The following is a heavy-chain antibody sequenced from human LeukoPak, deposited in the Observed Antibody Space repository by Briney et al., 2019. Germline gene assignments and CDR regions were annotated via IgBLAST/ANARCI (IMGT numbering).Heavy chain of an antibody. CDR3: AKGSSGSFYSHFDY. CDR2: ISSSGSYI. Sequence: PGGSLRLSCAASGFTFSTYSMNWVRQAPGKGLEWVSSISSSGSYIYYADSVKGRFTISRDNSKNTLYLQMNSLRAEDTAVYYCAKGSSGSFYSHFDYWGQGTLVTVSS. CDR1: GFTFSTYS. D-gene: IGHD3-10*01. J-gene: IGHJ4*02. V-gene: IGHV3-21*04.